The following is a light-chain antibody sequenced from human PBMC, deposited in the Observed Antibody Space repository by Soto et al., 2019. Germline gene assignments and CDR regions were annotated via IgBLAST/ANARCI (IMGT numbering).Light chain of an antibody. CDR1: SSDIGGYNS. V-gene: IGLV2-14*01. CDR3: TSYTPIVTLGSV. CDR2: EVT. Sequence: QSVLTQPASVSGSPGQSITISCAGTSSDIGGYNSVSWYQQHPGRAPRLIIYEVTNRPSGVSNRFSASKSGNTASLTISGLQAVDEADYYCTSYTPIVTLGSVFGTGTKVTVL. J-gene: IGLJ1*01.